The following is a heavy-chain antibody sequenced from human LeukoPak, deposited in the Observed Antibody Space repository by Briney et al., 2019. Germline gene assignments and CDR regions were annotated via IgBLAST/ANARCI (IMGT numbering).Heavy chain of an antibody. D-gene: IGHD3-10*01. CDR3: ARGYKENSFDY. J-gene: IGHJ4*02. CDR2: IYTSGST. CDR1: GFTFRSYE. V-gene: IGHV4-4*07. Sequence: LTLSCEDSGFTFRSYEMNWVRQPAGKGLEWIGRIYTSGSTNYNPSLKSRVTISVDTSKNQFSLKLSSVTAADTAVYYCARGYKENSFDYWGQGTLVTVSS.